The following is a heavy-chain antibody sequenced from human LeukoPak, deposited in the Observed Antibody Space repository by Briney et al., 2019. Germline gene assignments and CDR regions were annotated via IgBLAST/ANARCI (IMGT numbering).Heavy chain of an antibody. V-gene: IGHV4-61*02. D-gene: IGHD3-10*01. CDR3: ARDRFQGWFDP. Sequence: SQTLSLTCTVSGGSISSVNYYWSWIRQPAGKGLEWIGRIYTSGSTNYNPSLKSRVTMSVDTSKNQFSLKLSSVTAADTAVYYCARDRFQGWFDPWGQGTLVTVSS. CDR1: GGSISSVNYY. J-gene: IGHJ5*02. CDR2: IYTSGST.